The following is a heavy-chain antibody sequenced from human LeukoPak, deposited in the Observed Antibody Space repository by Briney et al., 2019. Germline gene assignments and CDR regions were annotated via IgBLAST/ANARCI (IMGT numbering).Heavy chain of an antibody. D-gene: IGHD6-13*01. CDR3: AKERGIAAAGTVTSFDY. CDR2: ISGSGASA. CDR1: GFTFSSYA. Sequence: GGSLRLSCAASGFTFSSYAMHWVRQDPGKGLEWVSVISGSGASASYADSVKGRFTISRDNSKNTLYLQMNSPRAEDTAVYYCAKERGIAAAGTVTSFDYWGQGTLVTVSS. J-gene: IGHJ4*02. V-gene: IGHV3-23*01.